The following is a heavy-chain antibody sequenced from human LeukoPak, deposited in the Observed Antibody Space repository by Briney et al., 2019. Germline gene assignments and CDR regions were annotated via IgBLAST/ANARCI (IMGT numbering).Heavy chain of an antibody. CDR2: ISYDGSNK. V-gene: IGHV3-30-3*01. D-gene: IGHD3-9*01. CDR3: AIESYYDILTGYFY. J-gene: IGHJ4*02. CDR1: GFTFSSYA. Sequence: GGSLRLSCAASGFTFSSYAMHWVRQAPGKGLEWVAVISYDGSNKYYADSVKGRFTISRDNSKNTLYLQMNSQRAEDTAVYYCAIESYYDILTGYFYRGQGTLVTVSS.